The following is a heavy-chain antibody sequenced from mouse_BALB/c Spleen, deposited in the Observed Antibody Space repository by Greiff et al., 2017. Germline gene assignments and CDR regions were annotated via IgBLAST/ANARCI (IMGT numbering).Heavy chain of an antibody. Sequence: EVKLMESGPGLVKPSQSLSLTCTVTGYSITSDYAWNWIRQFPGNKLEWMGYISYSGSTSYNPSLKSRISITRDTSKNQFFLQLNSVTTEDTATYYCARRLWLRHYAMDYWGQGTSVTVSS. V-gene: IGHV3-2*02. J-gene: IGHJ4*01. D-gene: IGHD2-2*01. CDR2: ISYSGST. CDR3: ARRLWLRHYAMDY. CDR1: GYSITSDYA.